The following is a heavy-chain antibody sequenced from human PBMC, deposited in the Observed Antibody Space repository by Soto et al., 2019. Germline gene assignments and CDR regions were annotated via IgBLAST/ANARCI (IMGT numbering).Heavy chain of an antibody. CDR2: IKQDGSEK. J-gene: IGHJ4*02. CDR3: ARMACAAWQKIAARCGFDY. V-gene: IGHV3-7*03. Sequence: PGGSLRLSCAASGFTFSSYWMSWVRQAPGKGLEWVANIKQDGSEKYYVDSVKGRFTISRDNAKNSLYLQMNSLRAEDTAVYYCARMACAAWQKIAARCGFDYWGQGTLVTVSS. CDR1: GFTFSSYW. D-gene: IGHD6-6*01.